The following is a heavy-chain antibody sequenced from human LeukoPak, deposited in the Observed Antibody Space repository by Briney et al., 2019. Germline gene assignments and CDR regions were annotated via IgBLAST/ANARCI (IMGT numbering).Heavy chain of an antibody. V-gene: IGHV4-59*08. D-gene: IGHD2-2*01. CDR1: GGSISSYY. CDR3: ARQGDIVVVPAAFFDY. Sequence: SETLSLTCTVSGGSISSYYWSWIRQPPGKGLEWIGYIYYSGSTNYNPSLKSRVTISVDTSKNQFSLKLSSVTAADTAVYYCARQGDIVVVPAAFFDYWGQGTLVTVSS. J-gene: IGHJ4*02. CDR2: IYYSGST.